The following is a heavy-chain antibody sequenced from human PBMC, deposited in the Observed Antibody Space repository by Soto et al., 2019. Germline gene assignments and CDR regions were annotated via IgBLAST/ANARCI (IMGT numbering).Heavy chain of an antibody. V-gene: IGHV1-69*02. Sequence: GASVKVSCKASGGTFSSYTISWVRQAPGQGLEWMGRIIPILGIANYAQKFQGRVTITADKSTSTAYMEPSSLRSEDTAVYYCARGMVTYYYGMDVWGQGTTVTVSS. D-gene: IGHD5-18*01. J-gene: IGHJ6*02. CDR1: GGTFSSYT. CDR2: IIPILGIA. CDR3: ARGMVTYYYGMDV.